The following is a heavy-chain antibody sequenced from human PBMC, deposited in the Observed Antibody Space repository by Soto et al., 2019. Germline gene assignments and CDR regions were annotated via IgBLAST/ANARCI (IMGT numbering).Heavy chain of an antibody. CDR1: GFTFSSFW. CDR2: INTDGSST. D-gene: IGHD3-10*01. Sequence: EVQLVESGGGLVQPGGSLRLSCAVSGFTFSSFWMHWVRQAPGEGLVWVSRINTDGSSTSYADSVKGRFTISRDNSMNTLHLQMIGLRVEETAMYYCAKRGVDTFGLSYWGEGTLVT. CDR3: AKRGVDTFGLSY. V-gene: IGHV3-74*01. J-gene: IGHJ4*02.